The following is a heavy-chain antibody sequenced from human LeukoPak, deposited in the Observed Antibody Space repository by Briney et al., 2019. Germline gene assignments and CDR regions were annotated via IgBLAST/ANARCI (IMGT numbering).Heavy chain of an antibody. CDR3: ARAPGRSWPHLFDY. J-gene: IGHJ4*02. CDR1: GFTFSSYS. V-gene: IGHV3-48*01. D-gene: IGHD6-13*01. Sequence: PGGSLRLSCAASGFTFSSYSMNWVRQAPGKGLEWVSYISSSSSTIYYADSVKGRFTISRDNAKNSLYLQMNSLGAEDTAVYYCARAPGRSWPHLFDYWGQGTLVTVSS. CDR2: ISSSSSTI.